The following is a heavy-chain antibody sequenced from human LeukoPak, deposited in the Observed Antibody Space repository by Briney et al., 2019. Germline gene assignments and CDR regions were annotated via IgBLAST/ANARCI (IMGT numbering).Heavy chain of an antibody. J-gene: IGHJ4*02. V-gene: IGHV4-59*01. CDR3: ARGEMATIDY. CDR1: GGSISSYY. Sequence: SETLSLTCTVSGGSISSYYWSWIRQPPGKGLEWIGCIYYSGGTNYNPSLKSRVTISVDTSKNQFSLKLSSVTAADTAVYYCARGEMATIDYWGQGTLVTVSS. CDR2: IYYSGGT. D-gene: IGHD5-24*01.